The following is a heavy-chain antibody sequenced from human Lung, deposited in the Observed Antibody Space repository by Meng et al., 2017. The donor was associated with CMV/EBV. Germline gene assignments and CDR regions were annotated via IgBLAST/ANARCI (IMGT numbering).Heavy chain of an antibody. Sequence: GESXKISCAASGFTFRTTWMSWVRQAPGKGLDWVGRIKSRNDGGTADHGTPVKGRFTISREDSKDTLYLQMNSLKVEDTAIYYCTTGFGTAEAFWGQGTLVTVSS. CDR1: GFTFRTTW. D-gene: IGHD1-1*01. CDR2: IKSRNDGGTA. CDR3: TTGFGTAEAF. V-gene: IGHV3-15*01. J-gene: IGHJ1*01.